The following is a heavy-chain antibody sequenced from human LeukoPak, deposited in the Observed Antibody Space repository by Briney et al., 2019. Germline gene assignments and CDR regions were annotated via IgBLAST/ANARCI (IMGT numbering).Heavy chain of an antibody. V-gene: IGHV4-61*08. D-gene: IGHD6-19*01. CDR2: IFDNENT. CDR1: SGSITSGGKS. J-gene: IGHJ5*02. CDR3: ARASSGWYNWFDP. Sequence: SETLSLTCTVSSGSITSGGKSWSWIRQPPGKGLEWLGNIFDNENTVYNPSLKSRVTISVDTSKNQFSLKLSSVTAADTAVYYCARASSGWYNWFDPWGQGTLVTVSS.